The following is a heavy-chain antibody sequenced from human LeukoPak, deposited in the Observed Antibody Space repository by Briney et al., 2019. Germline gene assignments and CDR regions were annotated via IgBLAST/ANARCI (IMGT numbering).Heavy chain of an antibody. V-gene: IGHV3-53*01. CDR1: GFTVSTTY. Sequence: GGSLRLSCAASGFTVSTTYMSWVRQAPGKGLEWVSVLHSGGSPHYADSVKGRFTISRDNADNSLYLQMNSLRAEDTAVYYCARDRSYYYGSGSFGMDVWGQGTTVTVSS. CDR2: LHSGGSP. J-gene: IGHJ6*02. D-gene: IGHD3-10*01. CDR3: ARDRSYYYGSGSFGMDV.